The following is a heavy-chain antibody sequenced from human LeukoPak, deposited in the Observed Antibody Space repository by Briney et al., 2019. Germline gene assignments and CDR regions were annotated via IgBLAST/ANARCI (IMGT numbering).Heavy chain of an antibody. Sequence: PGGSLRLSCAASGFTFSNAWMSWVRQAPGKGLEWVGRIKSKTDGGTTDYAAPVKGRFTISRDDSKNTLYLQMNSLKTEDTAVYYCTTDLPMIVVVITPDYWGQGTLVTVSS. CDR1: GFTFSNAW. V-gene: IGHV3-15*01. D-gene: IGHD3-22*01. CDR2: IKSKTDGGTT. J-gene: IGHJ4*02. CDR3: TTDLPMIVVVITPDY.